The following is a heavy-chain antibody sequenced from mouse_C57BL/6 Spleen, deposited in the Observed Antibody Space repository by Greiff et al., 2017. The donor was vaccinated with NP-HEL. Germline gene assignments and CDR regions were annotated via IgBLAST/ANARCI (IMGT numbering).Heavy chain of an antibody. J-gene: IGHJ2*01. V-gene: IGHV1-54*01. D-gene: IGHD2-4*01. CDR2: INPGSGGT. Sequence: VHLVESGAELVRPGTSVKVSCKASGYAFTNYLIEWVKQRPGQGLEWIGVINPGSGGTNYNEKFKGKATLTADKSSSTAYMQLSSLTSEESAVYFCARSDDYDEGGYWGQGTTLTVSS. CDR3: ARSDDYDEGGY. CDR1: GYAFTNYL.